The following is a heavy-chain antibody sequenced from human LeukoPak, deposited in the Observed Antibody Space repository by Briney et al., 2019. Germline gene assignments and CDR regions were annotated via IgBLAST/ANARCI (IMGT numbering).Heavy chain of an antibody. CDR1: VGSIISGDYY. CDR2: IYYSRTT. CDR3: ARDSTARDYDSSAPYGMDV. V-gene: IGHV4-30-4*01. Sequence: SEALPLTCTVSVGSIISGDYYWSCIRQPPGEGLEWIGYIYYSRTTYYNPSLKSRVIISDETSKNQISLKLRSVTSADTAVYYCARDSTARDYDSSAPYGMDVWGQGTTVSVSS. J-gene: IGHJ6*02. D-gene: IGHD3-22*01.